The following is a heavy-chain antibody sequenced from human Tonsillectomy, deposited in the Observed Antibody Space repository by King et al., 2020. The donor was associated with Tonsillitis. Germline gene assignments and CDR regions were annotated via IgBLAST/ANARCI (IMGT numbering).Heavy chain of an antibody. Sequence: VQLVESGAEVKKPGASVKVSCKASGYTFTSYYMHWVRQAPGQGLEWMGIINPSGSSTGFAQKFQGRVTMTRDTSTSTVYMELSSLRSEDTAVYYCARGIPAGTDFDYWGQGTLVTVSS. CDR1: GYTFTSYY. J-gene: IGHJ4*02. CDR3: ARGIPAGTDFDY. V-gene: IGHV1-46*01. CDR2: INPSGSST. D-gene: IGHD6-13*01.